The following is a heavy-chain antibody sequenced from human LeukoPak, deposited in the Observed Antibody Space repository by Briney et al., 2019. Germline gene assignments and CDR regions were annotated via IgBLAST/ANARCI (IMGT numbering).Heavy chain of an antibody. CDR3: AKERTYYSFDI. Sequence: PGGSLRLSCSASGFPFSSHAIHWVRQAPGEGLEWVTGISHDGNHKYYADSVRGRVTISRDNSKNTLYLQMESLRTEDTALYYCAKERTYYSFDIWGQGTMVTVSA. V-gene: IGHV3-30-3*01. CDR2: ISHDGNHK. D-gene: IGHD1-26*01. CDR1: GFPFSSHA. J-gene: IGHJ3*02.